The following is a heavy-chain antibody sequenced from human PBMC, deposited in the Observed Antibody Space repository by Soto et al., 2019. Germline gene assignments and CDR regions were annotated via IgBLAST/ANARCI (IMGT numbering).Heavy chain of an antibody. V-gene: IGHV5-10-1*01. CDR1: GYSFAGYW. Sequence: GESLKISCKGSGYSFAGYWITWVRQKPGKGLEWMGRIDPSDSQTYYSPSFRGHVTISVTKSITTVFLQWSSLRASDTVMYYCARQIYDSDTGPNFQYYFDSWGQGTPVTVSS. CDR2: IDPSDSQT. CDR3: ARQIYDSDTGPNFQYYFDS. J-gene: IGHJ4*02. D-gene: IGHD3-22*01.